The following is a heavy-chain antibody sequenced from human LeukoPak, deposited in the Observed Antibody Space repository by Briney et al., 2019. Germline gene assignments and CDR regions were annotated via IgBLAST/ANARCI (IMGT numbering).Heavy chain of an antibody. CDR1: GFSFSDYF. Sequence: GGSLRLSYAVSGFSFSDYFMHWIRQAPGKGPEWVSSISTSGTYIHYADSVKGRFTISRDNAKNSLFPQMDSLRAEDTAMYYCARDFAFSYPWGQGTLVTVSS. V-gene: IGHV3-21*01. CDR3: ARDFAFSYP. CDR2: ISTSGTYI. J-gene: IGHJ5*02. D-gene: IGHD3-3*01.